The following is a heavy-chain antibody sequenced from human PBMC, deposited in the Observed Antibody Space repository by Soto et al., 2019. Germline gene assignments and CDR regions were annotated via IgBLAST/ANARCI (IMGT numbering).Heavy chain of an antibody. CDR2: IMPIFRTP. CDR3: ARDKDRLQLGGNYYYILDV. CDR1: GGTFSNSA. J-gene: IGHJ6*02. D-gene: IGHD1-1*01. Sequence: QVQLEQSGAEVKKPGSSVKVSCKTSGGTFSNSAISWVRQAPGQGLEWMGGIMPIFRTPDYAQKFQDRVTVTXDXSASTAYMELRGLRSDDTAVYYCARDKDRLQLGGNYYYILDVWGQGTTVTVSS. V-gene: IGHV1-69*05.